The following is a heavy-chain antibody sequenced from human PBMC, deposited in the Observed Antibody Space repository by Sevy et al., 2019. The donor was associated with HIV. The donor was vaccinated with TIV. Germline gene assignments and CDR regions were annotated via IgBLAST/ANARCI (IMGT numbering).Heavy chain of an antibody. Sequence: GGSLRLSCAVSGFTFSNYWMNWVRQAPGKGLECVANINQDGGEKYYLDSVKGRFFVSRDNAKNSLYLQMDSLRAEDXXXXXXXXXXXXXXKPDYFDYWGQGTLVTVSS. CDR3: XXXXXXXXKPDYFDY. V-gene: IGHV3-7*01. CDR1: GFTFSNYW. J-gene: IGHJ4*02. CDR2: INQDGGEK.